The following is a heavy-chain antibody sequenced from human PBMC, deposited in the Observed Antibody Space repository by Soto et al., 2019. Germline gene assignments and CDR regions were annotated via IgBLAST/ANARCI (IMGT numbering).Heavy chain of an antibody. J-gene: IGHJ4*02. CDR1: RIVDINYC. D-gene: IGHD6-19*01. CDR2: ISSRDLSI. Sequence: PGWSVRHTCTAGRIVDINYCRSCIRQAPGKGLEWVSSISSRDLSIYYADSVKGRFTIFRDNAKNSLFLHMSDLRTADTAVYYCARVSATGWHVNGRDYLDHWGRGTLVTVSS. V-gene: IGHV3-11*01. CDR3: ARVSATGWHVNGRDYLDH.